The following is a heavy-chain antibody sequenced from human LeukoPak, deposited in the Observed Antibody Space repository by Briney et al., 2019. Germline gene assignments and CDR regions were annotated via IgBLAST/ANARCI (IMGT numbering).Heavy chain of an antibody. J-gene: IGHJ4*02. CDR2: ISSSGSTI. CDR1: GFTFSDYY. V-gene: IGHV3-11*04. Sequence: GGSLRLSCAASGFTFSDYYMSWIRQAPGKGLEWVSYISSSGSTIYYADSVKGRFTISRDNSKNTLYLQMNSLRAEDTAVYYCAGDTAMAPFDYWGQGTLVTVSS. CDR3: AGDTAMAPFDY. D-gene: IGHD5-18*01.